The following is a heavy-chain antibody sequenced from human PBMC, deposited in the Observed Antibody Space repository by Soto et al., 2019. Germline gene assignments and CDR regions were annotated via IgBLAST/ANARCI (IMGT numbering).Heavy chain of an antibody. J-gene: IGHJ6*02. V-gene: IGHV3-23*01. CDR1: GFIFSSYA. CDR3: ASVHCSSSWSHYCYGMDV. Sequence: EVQLLESGGGLVQPGGSLRLSCAASGFIFSSYAMTWVRQAPGKGLELVSAISGSGDSTYYADSVKGRFTISRDNSKNTLYLQMNSLRAEDTAVYYCASVHCSSSWSHYCYGMDVWGQGTTVTVSS. D-gene: IGHD6-13*01. CDR2: ISGSGDST.